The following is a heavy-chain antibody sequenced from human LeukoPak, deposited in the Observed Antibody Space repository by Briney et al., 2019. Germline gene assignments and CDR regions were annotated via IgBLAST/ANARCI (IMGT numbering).Heavy chain of an antibody. V-gene: IGHV4-34*01. Sequence: SETLSLTCAVSGGSFSGNSWSWIRQSPGKGLEWIGEISFSGGVTYNQSLKSRVSISVDTSKSQFSLKLSSVTAADTAIYYCARETAAAGSFIAINDYWGQGTLVTVSS. CDR2: ISFSGGV. J-gene: IGHJ4*02. CDR1: GGSFSGNS. CDR3: ARETAAAGSFIAINDY. D-gene: IGHD6-13*01.